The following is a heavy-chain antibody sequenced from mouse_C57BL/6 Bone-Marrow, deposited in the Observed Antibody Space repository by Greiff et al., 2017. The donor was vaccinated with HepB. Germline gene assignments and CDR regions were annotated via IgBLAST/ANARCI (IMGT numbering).Heavy chain of an antibody. J-gene: IGHJ3*01. CDR3: ASHDYPAGFAY. V-gene: IGHV7-3*01. D-gene: IGHD2-4*01. CDR2: IRNKANGYTT. CDR1: GFTFTDYY. Sequence: DVHLVQSGGGLVQPGGSLSLSCAASGFTFTDYYMSWVRQPPGKALEWMGIIRNKANGYTTEYSASVKGRLTISRDNSQSILYLQMNALRAEDGATYYCASHDYPAGFAYWGQGTLVTVSA.